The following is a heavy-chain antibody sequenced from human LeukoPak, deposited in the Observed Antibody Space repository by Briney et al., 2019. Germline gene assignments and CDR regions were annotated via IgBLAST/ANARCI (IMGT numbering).Heavy chain of an antibody. Sequence: GESLRLSCAASGFTFTTYWMSWVRQAPGKGLEWVANIKQDGTEKYYVDSVKGRFTISRDNAKNSLYLQMNSLRVEDTAVYYCVRAKSGHYGYSDYWGQGTLVTVSS. D-gene: IGHD3-3*01. J-gene: IGHJ4*02. V-gene: IGHV3-7*01. CDR3: VRAKSGHYGYSDY. CDR2: IKQDGTEK. CDR1: GFTFTTYW.